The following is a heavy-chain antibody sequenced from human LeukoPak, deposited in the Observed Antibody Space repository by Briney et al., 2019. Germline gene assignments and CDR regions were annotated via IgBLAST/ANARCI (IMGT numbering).Heavy chain of an antibody. D-gene: IGHD6-13*01. CDR1: GGTFSSYA. V-gene: IGHV1-69*13. CDR3: ARIAAAATVMSDPDY. J-gene: IGHJ4*02. CDR2: IIPIFGTA. Sequence: VASVKVSCTASGGTFSSYAISWVRQAPGQGLEWMGGIIPIFGTANYAQKFQGRVTITADESTSTAYMELSSLRSEDTAVYYCARIAAAATVMSDPDYWGQGTLVTVSS.